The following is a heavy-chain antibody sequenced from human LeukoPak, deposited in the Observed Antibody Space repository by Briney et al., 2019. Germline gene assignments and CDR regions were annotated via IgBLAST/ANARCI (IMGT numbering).Heavy chain of an antibody. CDR3: ARDRHMSINYYYGMDV. CDR1: GGSISSGGYS. CDR2: INHSGST. Sequence: PSETLSLTCAVSGGSISSGGYSWSWIRQPPGKGLEWIGEINHSGSTNYNPSLKSRVTISVDTSKNQFSLKLSSVTAADTAVYYCARDRHMSINYYYGMDVWGQGTTVTVSS. D-gene: IGHD2-15*01. J-gene: IGHJ6*02. V-gene: IGHV4-34*01.